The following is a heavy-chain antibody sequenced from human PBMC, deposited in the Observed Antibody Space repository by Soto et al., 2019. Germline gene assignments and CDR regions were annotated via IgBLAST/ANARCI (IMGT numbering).Heavy chain of an antibody. V-gene: IGHV1-69*13. CDR1: GGTFSSYA. J-gene: IGHJ6*02. CDR2: IIPIFGTA. CDR3: AGRQKVVVITIYGMDV. D-gene: IGHD3-22*01. Sequence: ASVKVSCKASGGTFSSYAISWVRQAPGQGLEWMGGIIPIFGTANYAQKFQGRVTITADESTSTAYMELSSLRSEDTAVYYCAGRQKVVVITIYGMDVWGQGTTVTVSS.